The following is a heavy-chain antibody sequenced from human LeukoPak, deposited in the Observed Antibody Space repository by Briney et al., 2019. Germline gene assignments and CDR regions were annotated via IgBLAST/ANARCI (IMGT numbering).Heavy chain of an antibody. CDR2: INPNSGGT. CDR3: ARDTKVHCSSTSCYQTPYYYYMDV. V-gene: IGHV1-2*02. J-gene: IGHJ6*03. CDR1: GYTFTGYY. D-gene: IGHD2-2*01. Sequence: ASVKVSCKASGYTFTGYYMHWVRQAPGQGLEWMGWINPNSGGTNYAQKFQGRVTMTRDTSISTAYMELSRLRSDDTAVYYCARDTKVHCSSTSCYQTPYYYYMDVWGKGTTVTVSS.